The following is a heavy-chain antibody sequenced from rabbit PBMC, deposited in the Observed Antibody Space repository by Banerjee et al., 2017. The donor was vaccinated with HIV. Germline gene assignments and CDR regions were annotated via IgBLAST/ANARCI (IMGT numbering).Heavy chain of an antibody. Sequence: APGKGLEWISCIAGSSGSTYYASWAKGRFTISKTSSTTVTLQMTSLTDADTATYFCARDTGSSFSSYGMDLWGPGTLVTVS. CDR3: ARDTGSSFSSYGMDL. V-gene: IGHV1S40*01. D-gene: IGHD8-1*01. CDR2: IAGSSGST. J-gene: IGHJ6*01.